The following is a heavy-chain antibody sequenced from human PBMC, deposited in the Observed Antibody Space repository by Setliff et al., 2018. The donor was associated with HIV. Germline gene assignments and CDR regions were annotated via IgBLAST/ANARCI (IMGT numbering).Heavy chain of an antibody. D-gene: IGHD3-22*01. Sequence: PSETLSLTCTVSGDSITNSMHYWSWIRQPPGKGLEFIGSIHYNDGKTYYNAALRSRVTISADTSKNQFSLKLSSVTAADAAVYYCASRVYYYDSSGYLREEGFDPWGQGTLVTVS. CDR1: GDSITNSMHY. CDR2: IHYNDGKT. J-gene: IGHJ5*02. V-gene: IGHV4-39*01. CDR3: ASRVYYYDSSGYLREEGFDP.